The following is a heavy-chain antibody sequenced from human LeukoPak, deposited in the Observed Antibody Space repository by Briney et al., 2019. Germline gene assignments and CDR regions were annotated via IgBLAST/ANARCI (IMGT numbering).Heavy chain of an antibody. J-gene: IGHJ4*02. Sequence: SETLSLTCTASGGSINNGGYYWSWIRQHPGKGLEWIGYIYYSGSSYYNPSLRSRVTISVDTSKNHFSLKLSSVTAADTAVYYCARNRDGYNSFDYWGQGTLVTVSS. CDR3: ARNRDGYNSFDY. CDR2: IYYSGSS. CDR1: GGSINNGGYY. V-gene: IGHV4-31*03. D-gene: IGHD5-24*01.